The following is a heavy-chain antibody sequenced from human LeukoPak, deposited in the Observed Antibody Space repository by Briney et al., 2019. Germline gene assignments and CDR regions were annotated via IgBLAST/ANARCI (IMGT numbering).Heavy chain of an antibody. CDR3: ARDSDWREMATIPHFDY. Sequence: PGRSLRLSCAASGFTFSSYAMHWVRQAPGKGLEWVAVISYDGSNKYYADSVKGRFTISRDNSKNTLYLQMNSLRAEDTAVYYCARDSDWREMATIPHFDYWGQGTLVTVSS. CDR1: GFTFSSYA. J-gene: IGHJ4*02. CDR2: ISYDGSNK. V-gene: IGHV3-30-3*01. D-gene: IGHD5-24*01.